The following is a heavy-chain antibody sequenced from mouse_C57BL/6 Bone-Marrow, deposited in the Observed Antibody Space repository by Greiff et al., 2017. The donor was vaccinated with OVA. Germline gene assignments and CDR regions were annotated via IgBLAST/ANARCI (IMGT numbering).Heavy chain of an antibody. CDR3: ARSPQRYGSSYPTWFAY. CDR1: GYTFTSYD. V-gene: IGHV1-85*01. Sequence: VQLQQSGPELVKPGASVKLSCKASGYTFTSYDINWVKPRPGQGLEWIGWIYPRDGSTKYNEKFKGKATLTVDTSSSTAYMELHSLTSEDSAVYFCARSPQRYGSSYPTWFAYWGQGTLVTVSA. CDR2: IYPRDGST. D-gene: IGHD1-1*01. J-gene: IGHJ3*01.